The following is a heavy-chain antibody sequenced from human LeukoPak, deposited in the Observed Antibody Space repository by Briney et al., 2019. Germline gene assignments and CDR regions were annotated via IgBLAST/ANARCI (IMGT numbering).Heavy chain of an antibody. V-gene: IGHV3-21*01. CDR3: ARCPQRFTRNLDAFDI. CDR1: GFTFSSYS. D-gene: IGHD1-14*01. J-gene: IGHJ3*02. CDR2: ISSSSSYI. Sequence: PGGSLRLSCAASGFTFSSYSMNWVRQAPGKGLEWVSSISSSSSYIYYADSVKGRFTISRDNAKNSLYLQMNSLRAEDTAVYYCARCPQRFTRNLDAFDIWGQGTMVTVSS.